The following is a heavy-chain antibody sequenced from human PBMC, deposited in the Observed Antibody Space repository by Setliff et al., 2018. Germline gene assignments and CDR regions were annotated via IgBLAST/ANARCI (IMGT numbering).Heavy chain of an antibody. CDR2: INHSGST. J-gene: IGHJ4*02. D-gene: IGHD6-6*01. CDR3: ARGRSVAARLLDS. CDR1: GGSFSDYY. V-gene: IGHV4-34*01. Sequence: SETLSLTCAAHGGSFSDYYWTWIRQPPGKGLEWIGEINHSGSTKYSPSLESRVTMSVDPSKNQFSLKVTSVTAADTAVYYCARGRSVAARLLDSWGRGTLVTVS.